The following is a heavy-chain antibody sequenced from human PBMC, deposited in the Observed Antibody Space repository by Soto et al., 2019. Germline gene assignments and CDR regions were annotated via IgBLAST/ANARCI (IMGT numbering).Heavy chain of an antibody. V-gene: IGHV3-23*01. Sequence: GGSLRLSCSASGFIVSTYAMSWVRQAPGKGLEWVSGISGSGGSTYYADFVKGRFTISRDNSKKTLYLQMNSLRAEDTAIYYCARQILVATTRFDPWGQGTLVTVSS. D-gene: IGHD2-15*01. J-gene: IGHJ5*02. CDR3: ARQILVATTRFDP. CDR2: ISGSGGST. CDR1: GFIVSTYA.